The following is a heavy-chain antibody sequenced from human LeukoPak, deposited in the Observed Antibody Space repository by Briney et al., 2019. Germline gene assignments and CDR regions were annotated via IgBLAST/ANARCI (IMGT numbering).Heavy chain of an antibody. CDR2: ISSSGSYI. CDR1: RFTFSSYS. D-gene: IGHD6-13*01. V-gene: IGHV3-21*01. Sequence: GGSLRLSCAASRFTFSSYSMNWVRQAPGKGLEWVSSISSSGSYIYYADSVKGRFTISRDNAKNSLYLQMNSLRAEDTAVYYCARVGYSSSWPFFYWGQGTLVTVSS. CDR3: ARVGYSSSWPFFY. J-gene: IGHJ4*02.